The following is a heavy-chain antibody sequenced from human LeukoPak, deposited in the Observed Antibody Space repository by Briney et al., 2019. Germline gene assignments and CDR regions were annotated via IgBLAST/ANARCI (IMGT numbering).Heavy chain of an antibody. CDR3: WSVHSGSWHKLDY. Sequence: RVGPLRRSSVTSGFNFSVKCLHSGGQAPGKGLVAVSNIESDGDTANYVDAVKARFTMARYKAKNTLYLQMNSLRVEDTAVYYCWSVHSGSWHKLDYWGKGTLVTVSS. CDR1: GFNFSVKC. J-gene: IGHJ4*02. CDR2: IESDGDTA. V-gene: IGHV3-74*01. D-gene: IGHD3-3*01.